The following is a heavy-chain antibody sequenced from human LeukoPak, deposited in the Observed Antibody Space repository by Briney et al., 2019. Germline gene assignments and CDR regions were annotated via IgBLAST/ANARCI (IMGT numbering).Heavy chain of an antibody. V-gene: IGHV4-34*01. CDR2: INHSGST. Sequence: LETLSLTCAVYGGSFSGYYWSWIRQPPGKGLEWIGEINHSGSTNYNPSLKSRVTISVDTSKNQFSLKLSSVTAADTAVYYCARRARYDFWSGYYKGYYYYMDVWGKGTTVTVSS. J-gene: IGHJ6*03. CDR1: GGSFSGYY. D-gene: IGHD3-3*01. CDR3: ARRARYDFWSGYYKGYYYYMDV.